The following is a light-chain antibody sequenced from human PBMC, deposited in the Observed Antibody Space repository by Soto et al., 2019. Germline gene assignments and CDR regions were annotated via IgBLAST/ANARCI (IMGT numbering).Light chain of an antibody. CDR2: DVS. CDR3: QQRTDWPPVYT. V-gene: IGKV3-11*01. Sequence: EIVLTQSPVTLSLSPGERATLSCRASQSVSSFLAWYQHKPGQPPRLLIYDVSNRAAGTPARFSGSGSGTDFTLTISSLEPEDFAVYYCQQRTDWPPVYTFGQGTKLEIK. CDR1: QSVSSF. J-gene: IGKJ2*01.